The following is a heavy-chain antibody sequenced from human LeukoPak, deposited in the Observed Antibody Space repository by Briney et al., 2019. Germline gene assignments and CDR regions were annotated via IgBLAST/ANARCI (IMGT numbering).Heavy chain of an antibody. CDR3: ARLPYYDWSLPGYMDV. D-gene: IGHD3-9*01. CDR2: IYRGGST. CDR1: GFTFSSYG. V-gene: IGHV3-53*01. J-gene: IGHJ6*03. Sequence: PGGTLRLSCAASGFTFSSYGMSWVRQAPGKVLEWVSVIYRGGSTYYADSVKGRFTISRDKSKNTLYLQMNSLRADDTAVYYCARLPYYDWSLPGYMDVWGKGTTVTISS.